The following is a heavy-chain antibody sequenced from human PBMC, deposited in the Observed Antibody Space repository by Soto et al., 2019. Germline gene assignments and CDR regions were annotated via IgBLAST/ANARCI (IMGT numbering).Heavy chain of an antibody. CDR2: ISSSSSYI. V-gene: IGHV3-21*01. CDR3: ARDLIMIVAQP. D-gene: IGHD3-22*01. Sequence: AGSLRLSCAASGFTFSSYSMNWVRQAPGKGLEWVSSISSSSSYIYYADSVKGRFTISRDNAKNSLYLQMNSLRAEDTAVYYCARDLIMIVAQPWGQGTMVTVSS. CDR1: GFTFSSYS. J-gene: IGHJ3*01.